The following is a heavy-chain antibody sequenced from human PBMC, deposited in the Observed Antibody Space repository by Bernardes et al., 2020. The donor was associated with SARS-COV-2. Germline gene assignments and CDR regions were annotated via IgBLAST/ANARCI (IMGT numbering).Heavy chain of an antibody. CDR2: MYSGGST. V-gene: IGHV3-66*01. J-gene: IGHJ6*02. CDR1: GLTVSDNY. Sequence: GGSLRLSCAASGLTVSDNYMTWVRQAPGKGLEWVALMYSGGSTYYADSVKGRFTVSRDNSKNTLYLQMNSLRVEDTAVYYCASVMATWDRGLFSNTCCFYGMGVWGQRTAVTVSS. CDR3: ASVMATWDRGLFSNTCCFYGMGV. D-gene: IGHD2-2*01.